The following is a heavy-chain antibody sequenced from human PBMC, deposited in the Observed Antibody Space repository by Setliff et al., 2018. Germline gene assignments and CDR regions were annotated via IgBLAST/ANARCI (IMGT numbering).Heavy chain of an antibody. CDR3: ARDTYIGDFWSGYYIQGRFDP. CDR1: RGTFSNYA. D-gene: IGHD3-3*01. CDR2: TTPIFTTA. V-gene: IGHV1-69*13. Sequence: SVKVSCKTSRGTFSNYAISWVRQAPGQGLEWMGGTTPIFTTANYAQKFQGRVTITADESTSTAYMELSSLRSEDTAVYYCARDTYIGDFWSGYYIQGRFDPWGQGTLVTVSS. J-gene: IGHJ5*02.